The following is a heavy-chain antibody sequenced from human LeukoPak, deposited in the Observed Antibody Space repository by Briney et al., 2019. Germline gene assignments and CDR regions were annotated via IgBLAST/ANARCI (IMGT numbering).Heavy chain of an antibody. V-gene: IGHV3-73*01. CDR1: GFTFSGSA. CDR2: IRSKANSYAT. J-gene: IGHJ6*02. D-gene: IGHD1-14*01. CDR3: TRFNQEPYGMDV. Sequence: GGSLKVSCAASGFTFSGSAMHWVRQAPGKGLKWVGRIRSKANSYATAYAASVEGRFTISRDDSKNTAYLQMNSLKAEDTAVYCCTRFNQEPYGMDVWGQGTTVTVSS.